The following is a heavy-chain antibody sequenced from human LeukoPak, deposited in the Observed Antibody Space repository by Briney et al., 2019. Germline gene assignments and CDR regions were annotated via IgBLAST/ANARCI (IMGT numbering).Heavy chain of an antibody. CDR3: ARSKVGATIYAFDV. Sequence: SETLSLTCSVADGSFSNYAWNWIRQPPGRGLEWIAYIHHSGSTNSNPSLKSRVPVSLDTSNNQFSLKLTSVTAADTAVYYCARSKVGATIYAFDVWGQGTMVTVSS. CDR1: DGSFSNYA. V-gene: IGHV4-59*01. D-gene: IGHD1-26*01. CDR2: IHHSGST. J-gene: IGHJ3*01.